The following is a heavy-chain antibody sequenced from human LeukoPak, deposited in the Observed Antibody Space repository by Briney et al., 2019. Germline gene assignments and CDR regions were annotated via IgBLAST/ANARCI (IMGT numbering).Heavy chain of an antibody. J-gene: IGHJ4*02. D-gene: IGHD6-13*01. CDR2: ISYDGSNK. Sequence: GGSLRLSCAASGFTFSSYGMHWVRQAPGKGLEWVAVISYDGSNKYYADSVKGRFTISRDNSKNTLYLQMNSLRAEDTAVYYCAKDHGIAVDYWGQGTLVTVSS. CDR3: AKDHGIAVDY. V-gene: IGHV3-30*18. CDR1: GFTFSSYG.